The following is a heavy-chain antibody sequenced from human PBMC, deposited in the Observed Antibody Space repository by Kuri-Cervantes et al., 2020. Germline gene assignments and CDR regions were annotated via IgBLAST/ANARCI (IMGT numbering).Heavy chain of an antibody. CDR1: GFTVSSDY. Sequence: GGSLRLSCAASGFTVSSDYMSWVRQAPKKGLEWVSVIYSGGNTYYADSVRGRFTISRDNAKNSLYLQMNSLRAEDTAVYYCARDRNDILTGWFDPWGQGTLVTVSS. J-gene: IGHJ5*02. CDR3: ARDRNDILTGWFDP. D-gene: IGHD3-9*01. V-gene: IGHV3-53*01. CDR2: IYSGGNT.